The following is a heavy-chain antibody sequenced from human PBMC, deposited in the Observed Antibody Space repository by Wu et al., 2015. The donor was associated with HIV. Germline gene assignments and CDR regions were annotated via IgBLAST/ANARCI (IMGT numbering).Heavy chain of an antibody. V-gene: IGHV1-18*01. J-gene: IGHJ6*02. D-gene: IGHD4-23*01. CDR2: ISAYNDNT. Sequence: QVQLVQSGAEVKKPGASVKVSCKASGYTFTSYGISWVRQAPGQGLEWMGWISAYNDNTNYAQKLQGRVTMTTDTSTSTAYMELRSLRSDDTAVYYCARDAFDYGGNSVGGYYYGMDVWGQGTTVTVSS. CDR3: ARDAFDYGGNSVGGYYYGMDV. CDR1: GYTFTSYG.